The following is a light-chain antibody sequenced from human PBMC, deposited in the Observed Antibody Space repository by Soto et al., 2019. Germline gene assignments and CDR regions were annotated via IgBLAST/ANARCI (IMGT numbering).Light chain of an antibody. CDR3: QQSYSTPYT. J-gene: IGKJ2*01. V-gene: IGKV1-39*01. CDR1: QSISSY. CDR2: AAS. Sequence: DIQLTQSLSSLSASVGGSITITCRASQSISSYLNWYQQKPGKAPKLLIYAASSLQSGVPSRFSCSGSETDFTLTISSLQPEDFATYYCQQSYSTPYTFGQGTKVDIK.